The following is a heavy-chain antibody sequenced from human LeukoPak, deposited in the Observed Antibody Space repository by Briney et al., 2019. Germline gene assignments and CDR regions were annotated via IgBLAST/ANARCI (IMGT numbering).Heavy chain of an antibody. Sequence: PGGSLRLSCAASGFTFTTYWMSWVRQAPGKGLEWVANINQDGSEKYYVDSVKGRFTISRDNAKNSLYLHMNSLRAEDTAVYYCARIYGRRGGDLCYWGQGALVTVSS. V-gene: IGHV3-7*01. CDR1: GFTFTTYW. CDR2: INQDGSEK. D-gene: IGHD3-16*01. J-gene: IGHJ4*02. CDR3: ARIYGRRGGDLCY.